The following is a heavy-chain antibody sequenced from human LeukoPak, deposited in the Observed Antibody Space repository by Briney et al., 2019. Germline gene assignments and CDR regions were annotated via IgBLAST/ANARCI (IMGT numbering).Heavy chain of an antibody. J-gene: IGHJ4*02. V-gene: IGHV3-30-3*01. D-gene: IGHD2-2*01. CDR3: AKDRPEDIVVVPAALDY. CDR1: GFTFSSYA. Sequence: PGGSLRLSCAASGFTFSSYAMHWVRQAPGKGLEWVAVISYDGSNKYYADSVKGRFTISRDNSKNTLYLQMNSLRAEDTAVYYCAKDRPEDIVVVPAALDYWGQGTLVTVSS. CDR2: ISYDGSNK.